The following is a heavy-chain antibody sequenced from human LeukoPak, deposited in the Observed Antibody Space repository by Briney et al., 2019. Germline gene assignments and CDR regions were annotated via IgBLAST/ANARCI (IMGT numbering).Heavy chain of an antibody. D-gene: IGHD3-16*02. Sequence: GGSLRLSCAASGFTFSNAWMSWVRQAPGKGLEWVGRIKSKTDGGTTDYAAPVKGRFTISRDDSKNTLYLQMNSLKTEDTAVYYCTTGTLSNYYYYGMDVWGKGTTVTVSS. CDR2: IKSKTDGGTT. CDR3: TTGTLSNYYYYGMDV. CDR1: GFTFSNAW. V-gene: IGHV3-15*05. J-gene: IGHJ6*04.